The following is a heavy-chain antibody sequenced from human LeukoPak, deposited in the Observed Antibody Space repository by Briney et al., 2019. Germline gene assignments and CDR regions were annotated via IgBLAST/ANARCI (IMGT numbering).Heavy chain of an antibody. D-gene: IGHD3-10*01. J-gene: IGHJ4*02. V-gene: IGHV3-23*01. CDR2: ISGSGGST. Sequence: PGGSLRLSCAASGFTFSSSAMSWVRQAPGKGLEWVSAISGSGGSTYYADSVKGRFTISRDNSKNTLYLQMNSLRAEDTAVYYCAKALLLLWFGESAYFDYWGQGTLVTVSS. CDR1: GFTFSSSA. CDR3: AKALLLLWFGESAYFDY.